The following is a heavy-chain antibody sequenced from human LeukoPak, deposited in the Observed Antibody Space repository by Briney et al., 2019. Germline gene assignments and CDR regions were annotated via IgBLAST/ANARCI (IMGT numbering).Heavy chain of an antibody. J-gene: IGHJ6*04. CDR1: GGSISSYY. V-gene: IGHV4-59*01. CDR3: ARDGRGYCSGGSCYHYYGMDV. D-gene: IGHD2-15*01. CDR2: IYYSGST. Sequence: SETLSLTCTVSGGSISSYYWSWIRQPPGKGLEWIGYIYYSGSTNYNPSLKSRVTISVDTSKSQFSLKLSSVTAADTAVYYCARDGRGYCSGGSCYHYYGMDVWGKGTTVTVSS.